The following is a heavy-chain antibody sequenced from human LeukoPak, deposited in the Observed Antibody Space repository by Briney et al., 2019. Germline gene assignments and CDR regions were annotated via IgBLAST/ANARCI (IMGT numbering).Heavy chain of an antibody. Sequence: GASVKVSCKASGGTFSSYAISWVRQAPGQGLEWMGGIIPIFGTANYAQKLQGRVTMTTDTSTSTAYMELRSLRSDDTAVYYCARDITAGGSCYPKIQLWGVPLVCGMDVWGQGTTVTVPS. J-gene: IGHJ6*02. CDR3: ARDITAGGSCYPKIQLWGVPLVCGMDV. V-gene: IGHV1-69*05. CDR2: IIPIFGTA. CDR1: GGTFSSYA. D-gene: IGHD2-15*01.